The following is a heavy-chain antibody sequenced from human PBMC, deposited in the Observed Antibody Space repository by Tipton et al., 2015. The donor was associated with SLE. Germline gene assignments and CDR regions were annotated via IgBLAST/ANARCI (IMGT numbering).Heavy chain of an antibody. D-gene: IGHD3-22*01. Sequence: LRLSCTVSGGSISSSSYYWGWIRQPAGKGLGWIGRIYTSGSTNYNPSLKSRVTMSVDTSKNQFSLKLSSVTAADTAVYYCAREGNYYDSSGPIDYFDYWGQGTLVTVSS. CDR2: IYTSGST. J-gene: IGHJ4*02. V-gene: IGHV4-61*02. CDR3: AREGNYYDSSGPIDYFDY. CDR1: GGSISSSSYY.